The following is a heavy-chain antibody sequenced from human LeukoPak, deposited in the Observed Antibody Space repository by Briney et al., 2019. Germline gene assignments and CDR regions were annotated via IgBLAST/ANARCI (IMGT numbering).Heavy chain of an antibody. Sequence: ASVKVSCKASGYTFTSYSISWVRQAPGQGLEWMGWISAYNGNTNYAQKLQGRVTMTTDTSTSTAYMELRSLRSDDTAVYYCARDREWEPGLDYFDYWGQGTLVTVSS. CDR3: ARDREWEPGLDYFDY. CDR2: ISAYNGNT. CDR1: GYTFTSYS. J-gene: IGHJ4*02. D-gene: IGHD1-26*01. V-gene: IGHV1-18*01.